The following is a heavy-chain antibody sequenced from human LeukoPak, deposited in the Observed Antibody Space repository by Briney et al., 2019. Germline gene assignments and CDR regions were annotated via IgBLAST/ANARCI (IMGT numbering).Heavy chain of an antibody. CDR1: GGTFSSYA. CDR2: IIPIFGTA. CDR3: AREGVATISGALDY. V-gene: IGHV1-69*06. J-gene: IGHJ4*02. D-gene: IGHD5-12*01. Sequence: ASVKVSCKASGGTFSSYAISWVRQAPGQGLEWMGGIIPIFGTANYAQKFQGRVTITADKSTSTAYMELSSLRSEDTAVHYCAREGVATISGALDYWGQGTLVTVSS.